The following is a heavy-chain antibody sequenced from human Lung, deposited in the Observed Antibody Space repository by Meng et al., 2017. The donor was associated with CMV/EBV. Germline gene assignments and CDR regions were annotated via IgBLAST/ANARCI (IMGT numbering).Heavy chain of an antibody. J-gene: IGHJ4*02. Sequence: GESXKISCTASGFTFSTYDFHWVRQPTGKGLEWVSSIGTFGDTYSIGSVKGRFIISREDAKNSVYLQMNGLRDGDTVLYYCARARSPTHFDYWGQGALVTVSS. CDR3: ARARSPTHFDY. CDR2: IGTFGDT. CDR1: GFTFSTYD. V-gene: IGHV3-13*01.